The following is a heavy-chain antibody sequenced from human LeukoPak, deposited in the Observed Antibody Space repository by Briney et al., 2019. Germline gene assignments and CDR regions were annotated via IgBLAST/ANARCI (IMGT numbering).Heavy chain of an antibody. Sequence: PGGSLRLSCAASGFTFSSYSMNWVRQAPGKGLEWVSYISSSSSTIYYADSVKGRFTVSRDNAKNSLYLQMNSLRAEDTAVYYCASPAPPHYYDSSGYERKDAFDIWGQGTMVTVSS. CDR2: ISSSSSTI. CDR3: ASPAPPHYYDSSGYERKDAFDI. CDR1: GFTFSSYS. J-gene: IGHJ3*02. D-gene: IGHD3-22*01. V-gene: IGHV3-48*01.